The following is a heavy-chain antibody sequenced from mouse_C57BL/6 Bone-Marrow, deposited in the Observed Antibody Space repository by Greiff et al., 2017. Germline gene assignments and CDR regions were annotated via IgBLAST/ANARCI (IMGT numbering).Heavy chain of an antibody. V-gene: IGHV1-81*01. Sequence: VKLQESGAELARPGASVKLSCKASGYTFTSYGISWVKQRTGQGLEWIGEIYPRSGNTYYNEKFKGKATLTADKSSSTAYMELRSLTSEDSAVYFCAVLPLYYYAMDYWGQGTSVTVSS. J-gene: IGHJ4*01. CDR1: GYTFTSYG. CDR2: IYPRSGNT. CDR3: AVLPLYYYAMDY. D-gene: IGHD1-1*01.